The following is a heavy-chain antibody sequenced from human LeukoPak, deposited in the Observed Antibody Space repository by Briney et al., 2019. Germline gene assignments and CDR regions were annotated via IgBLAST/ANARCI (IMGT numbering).Heavy chain of an antibody. Sequence: ASVKVSCKASEYTFTSYAMNWVRQAPGQGLEWMGWINTNTGNPTYAQGFTGRFVFSLDTSVSTAYLQISSLKAEDTAVYYCARGDSDYVWGSYRQFPEGYWGQGTLVTVSS. CDR2: INTNTGNP. CDR1: EYTFTSYA. CDR3: ARGDSDYVWGSYRQFPEGY. D-gene: IGHD3-16*02. J-gene: IGHJ4*02. V-gene: IGHV7-4-1*02.